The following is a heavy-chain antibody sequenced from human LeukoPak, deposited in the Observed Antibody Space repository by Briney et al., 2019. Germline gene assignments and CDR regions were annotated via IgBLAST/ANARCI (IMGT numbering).Heavy chain of an antibody. J-gene: IGHJ3*02. CDR1: GGTFSSYA. V-gene: IGHV1-69*05. CDR2: IIPIFGTA. CDR3: ARAHIAPKTAVAFDI. Sequence: SVKVSCKASGGTFSSYAISWVRQAPGQGLEWMGGIIPIFGTANYAQKFQGRVTITTDESTSTAHMELSSLRSEDTAVYYCARAHIAPKTAVAFDIWGQGTMVTVSS. D-gene: IGHD6-13*01.